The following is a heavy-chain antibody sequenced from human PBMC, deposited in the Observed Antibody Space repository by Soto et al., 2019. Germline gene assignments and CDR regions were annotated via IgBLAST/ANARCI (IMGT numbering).Heavy chain of an antibody. CDR2: INLRGGTT. V-gene: IGHV1-46*02. J-gene: IGHJ4*02. D-gene: IGHD1-26*01. CDR3: ARGPEDSDVPRWDY. CDR1: GYNFNQYY. Sequence: QVQLMQSGAEVRKPGASVRLSCETSGYNFNQYYIHWVRQAPGQGLEWMGIINLRGGTTEYAHKFQGRVTVTGDTSTKTAYMGLRSLRSEDTAMYFCARGPEDSDVPRWDYWGQGTLVTVSS.